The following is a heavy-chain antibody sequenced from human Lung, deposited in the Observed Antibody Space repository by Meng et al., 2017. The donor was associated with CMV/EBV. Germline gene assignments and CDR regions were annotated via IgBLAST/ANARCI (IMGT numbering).Heavy chain of an antibody. V-gene: IGHV1-18*01. J-gene: IGHJ6*01. D-gene: IGHD3-22*01. Sequence: SVXVSXXASGYTFNNYAIITWVRQAPGEGLEWMGQISTYTGNTIYAQKLQGRVTMTTDTSTSTAYMELRSLRSDDSSVYYCAREYDGSGNYGMDVWGQGNXV. CDR2: ISTYTGNT. CDR1: GYTFNNYA. CDR3: AREYDGSGNYGMDV.